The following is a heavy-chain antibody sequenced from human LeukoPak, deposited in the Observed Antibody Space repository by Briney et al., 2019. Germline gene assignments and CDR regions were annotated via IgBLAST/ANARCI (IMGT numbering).Heavy chain of an antibody. V-gene: IGHV3-23*01. CDR2: IGGGGTP. CDR1: GFTFSSYD. Sequence: GGSLRLSCAASGFTFSSYDMSWVRQAPGRGLKWVSAIGGGGTPYYADSVKGRFTISRDNSKNTLYLQMNSLRAEDTAVYYCAKDDHGGSGWRDYFDQWGQGTLVTVSS. D-gene: IGHD6-19*01. CDR3: AKDDHGGSGWRDYFDQ. J-gene: IGHJ4*02.